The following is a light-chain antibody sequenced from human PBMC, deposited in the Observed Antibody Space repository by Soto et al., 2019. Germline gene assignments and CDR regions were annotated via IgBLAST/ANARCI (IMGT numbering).Light chain of an antibody. V-gene: IGLV1-40*01. Sequence: QSALTQPPSVSVAPGQRVTISCTGSSSNIGSGYDVHWYQQLPGTVPKLLMYANSNRPSGVPDRFSGSKSGTSASLAITGLQDEDEADYYCQSFDSSMSGYVFGTGTKVTVL. CDR3: QSFDSSMSGYV. J-gene: IGLJ1*01. CDR1: SSNIGSGYD. CDR2: ANS.